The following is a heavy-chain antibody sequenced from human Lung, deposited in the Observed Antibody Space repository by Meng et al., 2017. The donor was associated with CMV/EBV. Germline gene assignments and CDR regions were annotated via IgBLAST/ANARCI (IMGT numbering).Heavy chain of an antibody. D-gene: IGHD6-19*01. Sequence: LREWGPGLVKPSGPLSLPCAVSGGSISSSHWWSWIRQPPGKGLEWIGEIYHSGSTNYNPSLKSRVTISVDKSKNQFSLILSSVTAADTAVYYCARVGQWLPIDYWGQGTLVTVSS. CDR3: ARVGQWLPIDY. CDR2: IYHSGST. J-gene: IGHJ4*02. CDR1: GGSISSSHW. V-gene: IGHV4-4*02.